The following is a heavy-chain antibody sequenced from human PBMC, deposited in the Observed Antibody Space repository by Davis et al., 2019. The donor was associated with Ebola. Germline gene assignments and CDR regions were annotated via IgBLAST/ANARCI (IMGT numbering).Heavy chain of an antibody. V-gene: IGHV3-73*01. CDR2: IRSKTNNYAT. CDR3: TFGAANYGDY. J-gene: IGHJ4*02. Sequence: GESLKTSCAASGFTFSGSAMHWVRQASGKGLEWVGHIRSKTNNYATSYAASLKGSFTISREDSKNTAYLQMNSLKTEDTAIYYCTFGAANYGDYWGQGTLVTVSS. CDR1: GFTFSGSA. D-gene: IGHD3-10*01.